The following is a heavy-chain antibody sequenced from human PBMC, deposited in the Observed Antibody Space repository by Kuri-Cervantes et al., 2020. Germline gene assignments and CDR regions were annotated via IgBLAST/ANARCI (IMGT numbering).Heavy chain of an antibody. D-gene: IGHD2-21*02. CDR2: INHRGST. CDR1: GGSFSGYY. V-gene: IGHV4-34*01. Sequence: SETLSLTCAVYGGSFSGYYWSWIRQPPGKGLEWIGEINHRGSTNYNPSLKSRVTISVDTSKNQFSLKLSSVTAADTAVYYCARGQGSAYCGGDCYSDWFDPWGQGTLVTVSS. CDR3: ARGQGSAYCGGDCYSDWFDP. J-gene: IGHJ5*02.